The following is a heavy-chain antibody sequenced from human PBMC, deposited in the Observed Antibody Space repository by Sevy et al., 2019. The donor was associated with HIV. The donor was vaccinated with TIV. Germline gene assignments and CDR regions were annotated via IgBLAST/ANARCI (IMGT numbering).Heavy chain of an antibody. D-gene: IGHD2-8*01. CDR2: ISWNSASI. CDR1: GFTFDDYA. CDR3: ARDRHDGYCTNGVCFNFDN. J-gene: IGHJ4*01. Sequence: GGSLRLSCAASGFTFDDYAMHWVRQAPGKGLAWVSGISWNSASIDYADSVKGRFTISRDNAKSSLYLQMKSLRAEDTALYYCARDRHDGYCTNGVCFNFDNWGQGTLVTVSS. V-gene: IGHV3-9*01.